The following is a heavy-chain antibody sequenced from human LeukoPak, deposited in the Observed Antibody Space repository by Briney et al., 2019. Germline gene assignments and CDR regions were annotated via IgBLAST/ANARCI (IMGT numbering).Heavy chain of an antibody. D-gene: IGHD3-22*01. CDR3: ARVNYYDSSGYLDAFDI. CDR2: IYYSGST. CDR1: GGSISSGGYY. Sequence: PSETLSLTCTVSGGSISSGGYYWSWIRQHPGKGLEWIGYIYYSGSTYYNPSLKSRVTISVDTSKNQFSLKLSSVTAADTAVYYCARVNYYDSSGYLDAFDIWGQGTMVTVSP. V-gene: IGHV4-31*03. J-gene: IGHJ3*02.